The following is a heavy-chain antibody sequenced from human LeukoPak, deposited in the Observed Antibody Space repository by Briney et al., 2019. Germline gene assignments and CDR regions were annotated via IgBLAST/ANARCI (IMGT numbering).Heavy chain of an antibody. D-gene: IGHD3-22*01. J-gene: IGHJ5*02. CDR1: GYTFTSYD. Sequence: ASVKVSCKASGYTFTSYDINWVRQAAGQGLEWMGWMNPNSGNTDYAQKFQGRVTMTRNTSISTAYMELSSLRSEDTAVYYCARGLDSSGYYGEFRFDPWGQGTLVTVSS. CDR2: MNPNSGNT. V-gene: IGHV1-8*01. CDR3: ARGLDSSGYYGEFRFDP.